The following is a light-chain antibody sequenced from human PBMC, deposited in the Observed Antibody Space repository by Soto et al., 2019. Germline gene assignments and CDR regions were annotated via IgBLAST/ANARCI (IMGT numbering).Light chain of an antibody. CDR1: QSISSW. CDR2: KAS. CDR3: QQYNSYSQWT. V-gene: IGKV1-5*03. J-gene: IGKJ1*01. Sequence: DIQMTQSPSTLSASVGDRVTITCRASQSISSWLAWYQQKPGKAPKLLIYKASSLESGVPSRFSGSGSGTEFTLTISSLQPDDFATYYCQQYNSYSQWTFGQGTTVEIK.